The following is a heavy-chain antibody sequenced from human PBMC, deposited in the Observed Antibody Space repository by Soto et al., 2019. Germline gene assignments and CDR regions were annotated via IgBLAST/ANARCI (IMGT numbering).Heavy chain of an antibody. V-gene: IGHV4-31*03. J-gene: IGHJ4*02. Sequence: SETLSLTCTVSGGSISSGGYYWSWIRQHPGKGLEWIGYIYYGGSTYYNPSLKSRVTISVDTSKNQFSLKLSSVTAADTAVYYCARGNYCSGGSCYSRFGQFDYWGQGTLVTVSS. CDR3: ARGNYCSGGSCYSRFGQFDY. CDR2: IYYGGST. CDR1: GGSISSGGYY. D-gene: IGHD2-15*01.